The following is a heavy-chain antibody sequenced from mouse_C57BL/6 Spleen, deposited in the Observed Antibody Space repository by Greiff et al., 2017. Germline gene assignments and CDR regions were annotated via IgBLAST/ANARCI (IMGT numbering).Heavy chain of an antibody. V-gene: IGHV1-19*01. CDR2: INPYNGGT. CDR3: ARYGGSYKYFDV. J-gene: IGHJ1*03. D-gene: IGHD1-1*01. Sequence: EVQLQESGPVLVKPGASVKMSCKASGYTFTDYYMNWVKQSHGKSLEWIGVINPYNGGTSYNQKFKGKATLTVDKSSSTAYMELNSLTSEDSAVYYCARYGGSYKYFDVWGTGTTVTVSS. CDR1: GYTFTDYY.